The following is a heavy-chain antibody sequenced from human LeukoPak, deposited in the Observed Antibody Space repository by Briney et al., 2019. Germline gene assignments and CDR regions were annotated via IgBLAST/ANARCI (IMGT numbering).Heavy chain of an antibody. D-gene: IGHD2-15*01. Sequence: ASVKVSCKASGYTFTSFGFSWVRQAPGQGLEWMGWINPNSGGTNYAQKFQGRVTMTRDTSISTAYMELSRLRSDDTAVYYCAREDCSGGSCYFLDYWGQGTLVAVSS. CDR1: GYTFTSFG. CDR2: INPNSGGT. J-gene: IGHJ4*02. V-gene: IGHV1-2*02. CDR3: AREDCSGGSCYFLDY.